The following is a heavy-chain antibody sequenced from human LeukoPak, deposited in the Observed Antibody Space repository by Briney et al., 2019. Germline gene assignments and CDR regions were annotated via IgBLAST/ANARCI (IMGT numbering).Heavy chain of an antibody. CDR1: GFTFSSYA. CDR2: TSGSGGST. Sequence: GGSLRLSCAASGFTFSSYAMSWVRQAPGKGLEWVSATSGSGGSTYYADSVKGRFTISRDNSKNTLYLQMNSLRAEDTAVYYCAKAAAPGRSHQNWLDPWGQGTLVTVSS. D-gene: IGHD1-1*01. CDR3: AKAAAPGRSHQNWLDP. J-gene: IGHJ5*02. V-gene: IGHV3-23*01.